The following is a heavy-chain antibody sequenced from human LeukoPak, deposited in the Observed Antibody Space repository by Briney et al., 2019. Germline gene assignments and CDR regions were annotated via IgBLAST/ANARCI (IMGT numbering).Heavy chain of an antibody. CDR3: AREGQLGLDN. Sequence: ASVTVSCKASGHTLTVHYIHWVRQGPGQGLEWLGWITLHSGDTHYAQKYQGRLTMTSDTSISTGYMELSRLQFDDTAVYYCAREGQLGLDNWGQGTLVTVSS. CDR2: ITLHSGDT. D-gene: IGHD1-1*01. CDR1: GHTLTVHY. V-gene: IGHV1-2*02. J-gene: IGHJ1*01.